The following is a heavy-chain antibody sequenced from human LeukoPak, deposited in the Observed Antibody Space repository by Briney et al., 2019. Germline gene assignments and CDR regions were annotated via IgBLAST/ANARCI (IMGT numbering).Heavy chain of an antibody. Sequence: GGSLRLSCAASGFRFGDYWMTWARHIPGKGLERVANIKQDGAEKHYAESVEGRFIISRDNAKNSLYLEMGSLKVEDTAVYYCARVGAWDLQRVFEYWGQGTLVTVSS. CDR2: IKQDGAEK. V-gene: IGHV3-7*01. D-gene: IGHD1-26*01. CDR3: ARVGAWDLQRVFEY. CDR1: GFRFGDYW. J-gene: IGHJ4*02.